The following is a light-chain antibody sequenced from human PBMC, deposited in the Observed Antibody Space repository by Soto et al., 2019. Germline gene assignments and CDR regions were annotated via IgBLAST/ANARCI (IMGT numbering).Light chain of an antibody. CDR3: QQYDSWRYT. V-gene: IGKV3-15*01. CDR2: GAS. CDR1: QSVSRT. J-gene: IGKJ2*01. Sequence: IVMTQSPASLSVSPGERATLSCRASQSVSRTLAWYQRKPGQAPRLLIYGASTRATGIPARFSGRGSGTDFTLTISSLQSEDFAVYYCQQYDSWRYTFGQGTKVDIK.